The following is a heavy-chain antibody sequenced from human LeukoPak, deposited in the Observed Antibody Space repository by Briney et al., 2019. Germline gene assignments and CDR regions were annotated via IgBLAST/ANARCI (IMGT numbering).Heavy chain of an antibody. CDR1: GFTFSSYT. CDR2: ITGSSTYI. D-gene: IGHD4-11*01. V-gene: IGHV3-21*01. CDR3: ARDLTVTSTCWFDL. J-gene: IGHJ5*02. Sequence: PGGSLRLSCAVSGFTFSSYTMNWVGQAPGKGLEGVSSITGSSTYIYYADSVKGRFTISRDNAKNSLYLQMNNLGAEDTAVYYCARDLTVTSTCWFDLWGQGTLVTVSS.